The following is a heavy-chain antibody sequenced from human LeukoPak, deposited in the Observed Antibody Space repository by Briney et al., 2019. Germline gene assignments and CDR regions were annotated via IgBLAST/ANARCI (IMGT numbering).Heavy chain of an antibody. CDR3: ARDPPIYDSSGSDY. J-gene: IGHJ4*02. D-gene: IGHD3-22*01. CDR2: IYYSGST. Sequence: PSETLSLTCTVSGGSISSYYWSWIRQPPGKGLEWIGYIYYSGSTNYNPSLKSRVTISVDTSKNQFSLKLSSVTAADTAVYYCARDPPIYDSSGSDYWGQGTLVTVSS. V-gene: IGHV4-59*01. CDR1: GGSISSYY.